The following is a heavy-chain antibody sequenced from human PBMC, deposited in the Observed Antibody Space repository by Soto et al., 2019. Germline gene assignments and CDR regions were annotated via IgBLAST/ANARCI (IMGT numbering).Heavy chain of an antibody. D-gene: IGHD4-17*01. CDR1: GFTFSLYG. CDR3: AKGRDSTLLRWQYFDN. Sequence: QPGGSLRLSCAVSGFTFSLYGMHWVRQAPGKGLEWVAFISYEGRNKYYADSVKGRFTLSRDNSKNTLSLQMESLRPEDTAVYYCAKGRDSTLLRWQYFDNWGPGAQVTVYS. V-gene: IGHV3-30*18. J-gene: IGHJ4*02. CDR2: ISYEGRNK.